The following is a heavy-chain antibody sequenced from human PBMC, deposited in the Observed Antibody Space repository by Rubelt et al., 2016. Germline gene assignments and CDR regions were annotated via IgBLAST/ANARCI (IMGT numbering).Heavy chain of an antibody. J-gene: IGHJ3*02. V-gene: IGHV1-46*01. CDR3: VVDAFDI. Sequence: QVQLVQSGAEVKRSGASVKVSCKPSGYTFTSYYIHLVRQAPGQGLEWMGIFHSNGGSTTCAQKFQGRVTMTRDTATGTVYMDLGDLRSDETAVYYCVVDAFDIWGQGTMVTVSS. D-gene: IGHD2-15*01. CDR1: GYTFTSYY. CDR2: FHSNGGST.